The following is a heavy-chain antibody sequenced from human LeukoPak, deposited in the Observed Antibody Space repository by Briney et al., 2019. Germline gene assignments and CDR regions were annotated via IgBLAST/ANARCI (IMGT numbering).Heavy chain of an antibody. CDR3: AKGTTYYYDSSGPNGLAFDI. V-gene: IGHV3-9*01. J-gene: IGHJ3*02. CDR1: GFTFDDYA. CDR2: ISWNSGSI. D-gene: IGHD3-22*01. Sequence: GRSLRLSCAASGFTFDDYAMHWVRQAPGKGLEWVSGISWNSGSIGYADSVKGRFTISRDNAKNSLYLQMNSLRAEDTALYYCAKGTTYYYDSSGPNGLAFDIWGQGTMVTVSS.